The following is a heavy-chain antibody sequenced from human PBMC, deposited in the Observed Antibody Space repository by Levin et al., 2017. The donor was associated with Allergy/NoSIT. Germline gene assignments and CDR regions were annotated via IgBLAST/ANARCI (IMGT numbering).Heavy chain of an antibody. CDR3: ARDPGGYDY. D-gene: IGHD4-23*01. CDR1: GFTLGNYW. V-gene: IGHV3-7*01. CDR2: IKQDGDEK. J-gene: IGHJ4*02. Sequence: GGSLRLSCAASGFTLGNYWMSWVRQAPGKGLEWVASIKQDGDEKYYVDSVKGRFTISRDNAKNSLYLQMNNLGAEDTAVYYCARDPGGYDYWGQGTLVTASS.